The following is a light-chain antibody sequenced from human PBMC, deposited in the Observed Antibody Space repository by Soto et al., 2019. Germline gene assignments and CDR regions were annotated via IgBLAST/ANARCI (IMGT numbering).Light chain of an antibody. V-gene: IGKV3-20*01. CDR3: QLYGSSRT. Sequence: EIVLTQSPGTLSLSPGERATLSCRASQSVSSRSLAWYRQKPGQAPRLLIYDASSRVTGIPDRFSGSGSGTAFTLTISRLEPEDFAVYYCQLYGSSRTFGQGTKVDIK. J-gene: IGKJ1*01. CDR2: DAS. CDR1: QSVSSRS.